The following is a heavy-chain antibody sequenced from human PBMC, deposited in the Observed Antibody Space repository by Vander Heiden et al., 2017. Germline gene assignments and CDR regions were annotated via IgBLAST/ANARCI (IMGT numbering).Heavy chain of an antibody. CDR2: ISSSSSYT. CDR1: GFTFSDYY. CDR3: ATYSSSWYAFDY. V-gene: IGHV3-11*06. Sequence: QVQLVESGGGLVKPGGSLRLPCAASGFTFSDYYMSWIRQAPGKGLEWVSYISSSSSYTNYADSVKGRFTISRDNAKNSLYLQMNSLRAEDTAVYYCATYSSSWYAFDYWGQGTLVTVSS. D-gene: IGHD6-13*01. J-gene: IGHJ4*02.